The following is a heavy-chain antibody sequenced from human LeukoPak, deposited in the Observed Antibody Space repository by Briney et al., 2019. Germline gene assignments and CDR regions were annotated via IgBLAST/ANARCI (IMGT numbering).Heavy chain of an antibody. CDR1: GGSISSYD. V-gene: IGHV4-59*01. J-gene: IGHJ3*02. D-gene: IGHD2-2*01. Sequence: SETLSLTCSVSGGSISSYDWSWIRQPPGRGLEWIGYICYSGSTKYNPSLTSRVTISADTSKNEFSLTLSSVTAADTAVYYCARSAVGVGDAFDIWAQGTMVSVSS. CDR3: ARSAVGVGDAFDI. CDR2: ICYSGST.